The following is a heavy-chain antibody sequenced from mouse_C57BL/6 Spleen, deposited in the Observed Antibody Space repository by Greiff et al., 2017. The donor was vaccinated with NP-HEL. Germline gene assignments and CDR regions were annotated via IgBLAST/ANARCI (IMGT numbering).Heavy chain of an antibody. CDR2: IYPVDGDT. CDR1: GYAFSSYW. D-gene: IGHD3-2*02. V-gene: IGHV1-80*01. Sequence: VQLQQSGAELVKPGASVKISCKASGYAFSSYWMNWVKQRPGTGLEWIGQIYPVDGDTNYNGKFTGKATLTADKSSTTAYMQISSLTSEDSAVYFCARWLRLRSLFDYWGQGTTLTVSS. CDR3: ARWLRLRSLFDY. J-gene: IGHJ2*01.